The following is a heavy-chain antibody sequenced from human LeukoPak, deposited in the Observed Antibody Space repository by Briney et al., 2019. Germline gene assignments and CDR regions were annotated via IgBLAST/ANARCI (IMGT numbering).Heavy chain of an antibody. CDR1: GFTFSSYS. CDR3: ARDARIIAGRQFDY. J-gene: IGHJ4*02. D-gene: IGHD6-13*01. V-gene: IGHV3-21*01. CDR2: ISSSSSYI. Sequence: GGSLRLSCAASGFTFSSYSMNWVRQAPGKGLEWVSSISSSSSYIYYADSVKGRFTISRDNAKNSLYLQMNSLRAEDTAVYYCARDARIIAGRQFDYWGQGTLVTVSS.